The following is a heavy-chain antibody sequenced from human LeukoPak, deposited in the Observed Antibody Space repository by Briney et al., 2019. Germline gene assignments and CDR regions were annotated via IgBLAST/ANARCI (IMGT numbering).Heavy chain of an antibody. D-gene: IGHD5-12*01. Sequence: SETLSLTCAVYGGSFSGYYWSWIRQPPGKGLEWIGYIYYSGSTNYNPSLKSRVTISVDTSKNQFSLMLTSVTPADTAVYYCARLRAYSGYDDAFDIWGQGTMVTVSS. CDR1: GGSFSGYY. V-gene: IGHV4-59*01. CDR2: IYYSGST. CDR3: ARLRAYSGYDDAFDI. J-gene: IGHJ3*02.